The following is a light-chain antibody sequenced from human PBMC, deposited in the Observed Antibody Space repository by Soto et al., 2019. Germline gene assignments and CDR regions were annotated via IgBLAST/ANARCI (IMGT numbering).Light chain of an antibody. V-gene: IGLV2-14*01. J-gene: IGLJ2*01. Sequence: QSALTQPASVSGSPGQSITISCTGTSSDVGGYNYVSWYQQHPGKAPKLMIYEVSNRPSGVSNRFSGSKAGNTASLTISGRQAEDEADYYSSSYTSSSTLFLFGGGTKLTVL. CDR2: EVS. CDR3: SSYTSSSTLFL. CDR1: SSDVGGYNY.